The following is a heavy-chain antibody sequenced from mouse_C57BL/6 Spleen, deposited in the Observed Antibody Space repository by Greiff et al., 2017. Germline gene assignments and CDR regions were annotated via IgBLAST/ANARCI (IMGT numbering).Heavy chain of an antibody. Sequence: QVQLKESGAELAKPGASVKLSCKASGYTFTSYWMHWVKQRPGQGLEWIGYINPSSGYTKYNQKFNDKATVTADNSASTVYMQLSILTYEDSAVYNCARYPVLSGSSEDYWGQGTTLTVSS. CDR1: GYTFTSYW. J-gene: IGHJ2*01. CDR2: INPSSGYT. V-gene: IGHV1-7*01. CDR3: ARYPVLSGSSEDY. D-gene: IGHD1-1*01.